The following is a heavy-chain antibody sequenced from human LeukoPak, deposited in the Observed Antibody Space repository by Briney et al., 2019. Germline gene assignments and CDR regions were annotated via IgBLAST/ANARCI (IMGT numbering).Heavy chain of an antibody. CDR2: IYYSGST. CDR1: GGSISSSSYY. Sequence: SETLSLTCTVSGGSISSSSYYWGWIRQPPGKGLEWIGSIYYSGSTYYNPSLKSRVTISVDTSKNQFSLKLSSVTAADTAVYYCAIMGSLNFWSGYLDPYYFDYWGQGTLVTVSS. V-gene: IGHV4-39*01. CDR3: AIMGSLNFWSGYLDPYYFDY. D-gene: IGHD3-3*01. J-gene: IGHJ4*02.